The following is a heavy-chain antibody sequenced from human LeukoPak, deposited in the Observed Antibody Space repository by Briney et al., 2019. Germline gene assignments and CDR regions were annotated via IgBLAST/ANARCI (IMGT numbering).Heavy chain of an antibody. CDR3: ARGRLGGLDS. Sequence: ASVKVSCKASGYSFINYNIKWVRQAGGQGLECLGEMNPDSGDTVYGQKFRGRVTLTRNTSMMTAYMEIHNLRSEDTATYYCARGRLGGLDSWGQGTLVTVSS. V-gene: IGHV1-8*01. CDR2: MNPDSGDT. J-gene: IGHJ4*02. D-gene: IGHD6-25*01. CDR1: GYSFINYN.